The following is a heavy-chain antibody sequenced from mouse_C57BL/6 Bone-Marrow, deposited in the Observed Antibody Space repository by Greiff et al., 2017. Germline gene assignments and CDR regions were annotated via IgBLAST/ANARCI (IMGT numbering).Heavy chain of an antibody. V-gene: IGHV1-55*01. Sequence: QVQLQQPGAELVKPGASVLMSCKASGYTFTSYWITWVKQRPGQGLEWIGDIYPTSGRTNYNEKFKSKTILTVDTSSNTAYMQLNSLTSDDSAVFYGARSGPLGRSFDYRGQGTTLTVSS. CDR1: GYTFTSYW. CDR3: ARSGPLGRSFDY. CDR2: IYPTSGRT. J-gene: IGHJ2*01. D-gene: IGHD4-1*01.